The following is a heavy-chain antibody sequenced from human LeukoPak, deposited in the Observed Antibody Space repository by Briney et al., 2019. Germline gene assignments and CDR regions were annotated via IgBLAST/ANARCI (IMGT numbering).Heavy chain of an antibody. CDR2: IYYSGST. Sequence: SETLSLTCTVSGGSISSGSYYWGWIRQPPGTGLEWIGSIYYSGSTYYKPSLKSRVTISLDTSKNQFSLKLSSVTAADTAVYYCARDQALGYGWPTVLAIDIWGQGTMVTVSS. CDR3: ARDQALGYGWPTVLAIDI. CDR1: GGSISSGSYY. J-gene: IGHJ3*02. D-gene: IGHD6-19*01. V-gene: IGHV4-39*02.